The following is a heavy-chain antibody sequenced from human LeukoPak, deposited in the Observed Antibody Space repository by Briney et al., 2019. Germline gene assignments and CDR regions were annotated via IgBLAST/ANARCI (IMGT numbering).Heavy chain of an antibody. CDR2: ISGSGGST. CDR3: AKDPKADYDFWSGSPPFDI. D-gene: IGHD3-3*01. V-gene: IGHV3-23*01. CDR1: GFTFSSYA. J-gene: IGHJ3*02. Sequence: GGSLRLSCAASGFTFSSYAMSWVRQAPGKGLEWVSAISGSGGSTYYADSVKGRFTISRDNSKNTLYLQMNSLRAEDTAVYYCAKDPKADYDFWSGSPPFDIWGQGTMVAVSS.